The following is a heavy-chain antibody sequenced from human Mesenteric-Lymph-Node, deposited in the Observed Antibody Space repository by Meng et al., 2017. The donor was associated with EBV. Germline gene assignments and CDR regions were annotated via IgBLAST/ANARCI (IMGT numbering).Heavy chain of an antibody. CDR1: GGSISSSSYY. V-gene: IGHV4-39*07. CDR2: IYYSGST. CDR3: AGTVQLERHWFDP. Sequence: QRPLQESGPGLVKPSETRSLTCTVSGGSISSSSYYWGWIRHPPGKGLEWIGNIYYSGSTYYNPSLKSRVTISVDTSKNQFSLKLSSVTAADTAVYYCAGTVQLERHWFDPWGQGTLVTVSS. D-gene: IGHD1-1*01. J-gene: IGHJ5*02.